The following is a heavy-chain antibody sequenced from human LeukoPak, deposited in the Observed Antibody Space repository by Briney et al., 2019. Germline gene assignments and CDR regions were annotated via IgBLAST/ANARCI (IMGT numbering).Heavy chain of an antibody. CDR3: AKARRDSSSWYYFDY. D-gene: IGHD6-13*01. Sequence: GGSLRLSCAASGFTFSSYNMNWVRQAPGKGLEWVSSITSSSSYIYYADSVKGRFTISRDNSKNTLYLEMNSLRAEDTAVYYCAKARRDSSSWYYFDYWGQGTLVTVSS. J-gene: IGHJ4*02. CDR2: ITSSSSYI. CDR1: GFTFSSYN. V-gene: IGHV3-21*04.